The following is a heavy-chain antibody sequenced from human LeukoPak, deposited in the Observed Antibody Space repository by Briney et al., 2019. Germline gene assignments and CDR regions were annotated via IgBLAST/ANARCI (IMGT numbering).Heavy chain of an antibody. D-gene: IGHD3-10*01. CDR1: GFTFSSYG. Sequence: GALRLSCAASGFTFSSYGMHWVRQAPGKGLEWVAVISYDGSNKYYADSVKGRFTISRDNSKNTLYLQMNSLRAEDTAVYYCSKDLTSDFGGDLDPWGQGTLVTVSS. CDR2: ISYDGSNK. J-gene: IGHJ5*02. V-gene: IGHV3-30*18. CDR3: SKDLTSDFGGDLDP.